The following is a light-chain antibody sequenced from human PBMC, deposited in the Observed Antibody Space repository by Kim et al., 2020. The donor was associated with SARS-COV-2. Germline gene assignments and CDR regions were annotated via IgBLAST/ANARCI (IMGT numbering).Light chain of an antibody. J-gene: IGLJ2*01. CDR1: SSDVGNYNY. V-gene: IGLV2-14*03. CDR3: CSYASRGTLI. Sequence: QSALTQPASVSGSPGQSITISCTGTSSDVGNYNYVFWYQHPPGEAPKVMIYDVTKQPSGVSNRFFGSKSGNTASLTISGLQTEDEADYYCCSYASRGTLIFGGGTQLTVL. CDR2: DVT.